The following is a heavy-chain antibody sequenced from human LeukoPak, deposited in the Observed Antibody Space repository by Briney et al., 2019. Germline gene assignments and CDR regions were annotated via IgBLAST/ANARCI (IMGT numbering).Heavy chain of an antibody. CDR3: AGVNTVTLAP. V-gene: IGHV3-7*01. CDR1: GFTFSSYW. Sequence: PGGSLRLSCAASGFTFSSYWMTWVRQAPGKGREWVANMNEGGNAKYYVDSVKGRFIISRDNTNKSLYLQMHSLRAEDTAVYYCAGVNTVTLAPWGQGTLVTVSS. J-gene: IGHJ4*02. CDR2: MNEGGNAK. D-gene: IGHD4-17*01.